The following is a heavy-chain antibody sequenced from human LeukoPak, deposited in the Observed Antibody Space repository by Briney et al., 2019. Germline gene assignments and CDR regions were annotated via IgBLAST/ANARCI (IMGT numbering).Heavy chain of an antibody. Sequence: GGSLRLSRAVSGVTFSNYARHWVRQAPGKGLEYVSGISSHGGSTYYGKSVRGRFTISRDNSKNTLYIQMGSLRAEDTAVYYCASSLHAFDIWGQGTMVTVSS. J-gene: IGHJ3*02. CDR3: ASSLHAFDI. CDR2: ISSHGGST. CDR1: GVTFSNYA. V-gene: IGHV3-64*01.